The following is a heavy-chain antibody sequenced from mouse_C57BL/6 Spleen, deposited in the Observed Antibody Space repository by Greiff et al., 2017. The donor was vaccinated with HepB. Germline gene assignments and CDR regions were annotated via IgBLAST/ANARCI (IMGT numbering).Heavy chain of an antibody. J-gene: IGHJ1*03. CDR1: GFNIKDYY. CDR2: IGPEDGDT. D-gene: IGHD1-1*01. CDR3: ITDTTVVEYFDV. Sequence: VQLQQSGAELVRPGASVKLSCTASGFNIKDYYMHWVKQRPEQGLEWIGRIGPEDGDTEYAPKFQGKATMTADTSSNTAYLQLSSLTSEDTAVNYCITDTTVVEYFDVWGTGTSVTVSS. V-gene: IGHV14-1*01.